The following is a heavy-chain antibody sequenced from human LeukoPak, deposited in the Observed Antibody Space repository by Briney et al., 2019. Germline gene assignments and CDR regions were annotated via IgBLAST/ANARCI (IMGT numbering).Heavy chain of an antibody. CDR3: AGRRDGYNDAFDS. V-gene: IGHV1-2*06. Sequence: GASVKVSCKASGYTFTGYYMHWVRQAPGQGPEWMGRINPNSGGTNYAQKFQGRVTMTRDTSISTAYMELSRLRSDDTAVYYCAGRRDGYNDAFDSWGQGTMVTVSS. CDR1: GYTFTGYY. D-gene: IGHD5-24*01. CDR2: INPNSGGT. J-gene: IGHJ3*02.